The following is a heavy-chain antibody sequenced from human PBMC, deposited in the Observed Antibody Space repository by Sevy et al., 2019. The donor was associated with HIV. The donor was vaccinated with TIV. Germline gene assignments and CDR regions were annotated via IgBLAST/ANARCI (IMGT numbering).Heavy chain of an antibody. V-gene: IGHV1-8*01. CDR1: GYTFTSYD. CDR3: ARAGILRFLEWLHYYYYGMYV. Sequence: ASVKVSCKASGYTFTSYDINWVRQATGQGLEWMGWMNPNSGNTGYAQKFQGRVTMTRNTSISTAYMELSSLRSEDTAVYYCARAGILRFLEWLHYYYYGMYVWGQGTTVTVSS. CDR2: MNPNSGNT. D-gene: IGHD3-3*01. J-gene: IGHJ6*02.